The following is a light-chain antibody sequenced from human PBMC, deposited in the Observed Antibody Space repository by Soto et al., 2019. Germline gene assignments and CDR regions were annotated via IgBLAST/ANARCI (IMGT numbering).Light chain of an antibody. CDR3: QQYYSYPPVT. Sequence: DIQRTQSPSTLSASLGDTVIETRRASQSVSGWLAWYQQRPGEAPKLLIYAASTLQSGVPSRFSGSGSGTDFTLTISCLQSEDFATYYCQQYYSYPPVTFGQGTKVDI. V-gene: IGKV1-5*01. CDR2: AAS. CDR1: QSVSGW. J-gene: IGKJ1*01.